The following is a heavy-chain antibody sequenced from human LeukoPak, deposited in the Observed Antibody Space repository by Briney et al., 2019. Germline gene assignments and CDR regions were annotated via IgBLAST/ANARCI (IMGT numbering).Heavy chain of an antibody. CDR3: ARDIVGSTKAFDI. Sequence: PGGSLRLSCAASGFTFSSYSMNWVRQAPGKGLEWISYICSGSSTIYYADSVKGRFTVSRDNAKNSLYLQMNSLRAEDTAVYYCARDIVGSTKAFDIWGQGTMVTVSS. CDR1: GFTFSSYS. CDR2: ICSGSSTI. D-gene: IGHD1-26*01. V-gene: IGHV3-48*01. J-gene: IGHJ3*02.